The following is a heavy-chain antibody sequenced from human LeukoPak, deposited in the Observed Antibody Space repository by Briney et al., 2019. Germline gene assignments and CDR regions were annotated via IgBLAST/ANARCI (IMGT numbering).Heavy chain of an antibody. CDR2: ISAYNGNT. V-gene: IGHV1-18*01. Sequence: ASVKVSCKASGYTFTSYGINWVRQAPGQGLERKGWISAYNGNTNYAQKLQGRVTMTTDTSKSTAYMELRSLRSDDTAVYYCARASSRSSSSDYWGQGTLVTVAS. CDR1: GYTFTSYG. J-gene: IGHJ4*02. D-gene: IGHD6-13*01. CDR3: ARASSRSSSSDY.